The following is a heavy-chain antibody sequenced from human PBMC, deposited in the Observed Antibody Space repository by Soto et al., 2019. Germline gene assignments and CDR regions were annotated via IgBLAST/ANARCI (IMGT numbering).Heavy chain of an antibody. CDR1: GYSFTSYW. CDR2: IYPCDSDT. J-gene: IGHJ3*01. Sequence: PGESLKIFCKGSGYSFTSYWIGWVRQMPGKGLGWVGIIYPCDSDTRYSPYFQGQVTISADKSISTAYLQWSSLKASDTAMYYCARRGVGATGPHAFDLWGQGTMVTVSS. V-gene: IGHV5-51*01. CDR3: ARRGVGATGPHAFDL. D-gene: IGHD1-26*01.